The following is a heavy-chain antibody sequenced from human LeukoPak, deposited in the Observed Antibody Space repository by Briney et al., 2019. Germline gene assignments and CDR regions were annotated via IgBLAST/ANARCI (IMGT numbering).Heavy chain of an antibody. CDR2: IKQDGSEK. CDR3: ARYAIYYYDSSGYYDGDAFDI. J-gene: IGHJ3*02. V-gene: IGHV3-7*01. Sequence: PGGSLRLSCAASGFTFSSYAMSWVRQAPGKGLEWVANIKQDGSEKYYVDSVKGRFTISRDNAKNSLYLQMNSLRAEDTAVYYCARYAIYYYDSSGYYDGDAFDIWGQGSMVTVSS. CDR1: GFTFSSYA. D-gene: IGHD3-22*01.